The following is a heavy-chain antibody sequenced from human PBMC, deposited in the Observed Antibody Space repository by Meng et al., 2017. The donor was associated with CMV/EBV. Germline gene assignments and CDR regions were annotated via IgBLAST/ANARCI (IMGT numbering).Heavy chain of an antibody. Sequence: ASVKVSCKASGSTFTSYDINWVRQATGQGLEWMGWMNPNSGNTGYAQKFQGRVTITRNTSISTAYMELSSLRSEDTAVYYCASGSSGDSSSSGFFDYWGQGTLVTVSS. J-gene: IGHJ4*02. CDR3: ASGSSGDSSSSGFFDY. CDR1: GSTFTSYD. CDR2: MNPNSGNT. D-gene: IGHD6-6*01. V-gene: IGHV1-8*03.